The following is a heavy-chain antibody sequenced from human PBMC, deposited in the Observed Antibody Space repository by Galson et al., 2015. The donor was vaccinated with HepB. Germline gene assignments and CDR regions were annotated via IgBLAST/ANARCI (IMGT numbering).Heavy chain of an antibody. CDR2: IIPIFGTA. CDR1: GGTFSSYA. V-gene: IGHV1-69*13. J-gene: IGHJ2*01. D-gene: IGHD2-21*01. Sequence: SVKVSCKASGGTFSSYAISWVRQAPGQGLEWMGGIIPIFGTANYAQKFQGRVTITADESTSTAYMELSSLRSEDTAVYYCARSPANLMTAYCGGDCANYWYFDLWGRGTLVTVSS. CDR3: ARSPANLMTAYCGGDCANYWYFDL.